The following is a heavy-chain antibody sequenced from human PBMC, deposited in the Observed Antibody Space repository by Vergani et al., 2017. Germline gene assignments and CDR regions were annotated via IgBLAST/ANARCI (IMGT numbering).Heavy chain of an antibody. CDR3: ARGLWDCTHIRCSPPSY. CDR2: IKFPPGEI. Sequence: EAYLVQSGGGLVTPGGSLRLSCAASGFNFPSFTMNWVRQAPGRGLEWISSIKFPPGEIFYADSVKGRFTISRDNVKKSVYLQMNSLRAEDTAMYFCARGLWDCTHIRCSPPSYWGQGTLVTVSS. CDR1: GFNFPSFT. V-gene: IGHV3-21*01. J-gene: IGHJ4*02. D-gene: IGHD2-8*01.